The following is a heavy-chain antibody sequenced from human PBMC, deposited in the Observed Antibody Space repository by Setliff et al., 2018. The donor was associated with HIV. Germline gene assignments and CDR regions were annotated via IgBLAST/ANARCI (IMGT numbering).Heavy chain of an antibody. J-gene: IGHJ6*03. CDR2: INHSGST. D-gene: IGHD2-15*01. CDR1: GGSISSSDW. V-gene: IGHV4-4*02. Sequence: PSETLSLTCAVSGGSISSSDWWSWVRQPPGKGLEWIGEINHSGSTNYNPSLKSRATISVDKSKKQFSLKVTSVTAADTAVYYCARGYCSGESCYGFRRGAFYYYYYMDVWGKGTTVTVSS. CDR3: ARGYCSGESCYGFRRGAFYYYYYMDV.